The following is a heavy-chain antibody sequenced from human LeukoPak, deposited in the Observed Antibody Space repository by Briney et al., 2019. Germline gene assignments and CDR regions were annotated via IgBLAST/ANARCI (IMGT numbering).Heavy chain of an antibody. D-gene: IGHD4-17*01. CDR1: GGSISSSSYY. V-gene: IGHV4-39*01. CDR2: IYYSGST. Sequence: SETLSLTCTVSGGSISSSSYYWGWIRQPPGKGLEWIGSIYYSGSTYYNPSPKHRVTISVDTSKIQFSLKLSSATAADTCVYCCARSTVTGRYFDYWGQGTLVTVSS. CDR3: ARSTVTGRYFDY. J-gene: IGHJ4*02.